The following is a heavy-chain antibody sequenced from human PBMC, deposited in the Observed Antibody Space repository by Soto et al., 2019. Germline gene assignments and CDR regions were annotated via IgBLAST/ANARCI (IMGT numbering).Heavy chain of an antibody. CDR2: ISAYNGNT. CDR1: GYTFTSYG. Sequence: ASVKVSCKASGYTFTSYGISWVRQAPGQGLEWMGWISAYNGNTNYAQKLQGRVTMTTDTSTSTAYMELRSLRSDDTAVYYCARHHYDFWSGYYGWLDPWGQGPLVTVYS. CDR3: ARHHYDFWSGYYGWLDP. D-gene: IGHD3-3*01. V-gene: IGHV1-18*04. J-gene: IGHJ5*02.